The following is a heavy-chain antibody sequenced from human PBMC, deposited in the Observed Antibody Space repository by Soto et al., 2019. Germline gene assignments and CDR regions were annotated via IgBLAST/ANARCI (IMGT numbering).Heavy chain of an antibody. J-gene: IGHJ6*02. V-gene: IGHV1-69*01. CDR1: GGTFSTYA. D-gene: IGHD2-15*01. Sequence: QVQLVQSGAEVKKPGSSLKVSCKAPGGTFSTYAISWVRQAPGQGLEWMGGVIPIFGTPKYAQKFQGRVTTTADESTSTGYMELRSLRSEDTAVYYCARSQGGSSSLDIYYYYYYGMDVWGQGTTVTVSS. CDR3: ARSQGGSSSLDIYYYYYYGMDV. CDR2: VIPIFGTP.